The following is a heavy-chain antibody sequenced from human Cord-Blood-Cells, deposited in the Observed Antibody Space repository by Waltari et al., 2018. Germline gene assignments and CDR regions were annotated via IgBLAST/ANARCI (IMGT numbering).Heavy chain of an antibody. CDR3: ARGGGADY. J-gene: IGHJ4*02. V-gene: IGHV3-7*04. CDR1: GFTFSSYW. Sequence: EVQLVESGGGLVQPGGSLRLSCAASGFTFSSYWMSWVRQAPGKGLEWVANKKQDGSEKKYWDSVKGPFPISRDNPKNPLYLQMNSLKAEDTAVFYCARGGGADYWGQGTLVTVSS. CDR2: KKQDGSEK. D-gene: IGHD3-16*01.